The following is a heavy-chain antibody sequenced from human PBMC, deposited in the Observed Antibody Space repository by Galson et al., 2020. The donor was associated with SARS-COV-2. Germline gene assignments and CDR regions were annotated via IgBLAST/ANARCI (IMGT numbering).Heavy chain of an antibody. CDR3: ATHTGWSFGL. Sequence: GGSLRLSCAASGLIVSPTSLSWVRQAPGKGLEWVSVIHSDGGVNYADSVRGRFTISRHNFETTVYLQMNTLTSEDTAVYYCATHTGWSFGLWGRGTQVTVSS. CDR1: GLIVSPTS. D-gene: IGHD5-18*01. V-gene: IGHV3-53*04. CDR2: IHSDGGV. J-gene: IGHJ2*01.